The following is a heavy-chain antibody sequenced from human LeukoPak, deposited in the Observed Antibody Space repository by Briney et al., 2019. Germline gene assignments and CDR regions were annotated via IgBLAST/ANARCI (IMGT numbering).Heavy chain of an antibody. CDR1: GFTFSSYS. D-gene: IGHD6-13*01. V-gene: IGHV3-21*01. J-gene: IGHJ3*02. CDR2: VSSSSSDI. Sequence: GGSLRLSCTASGFTFSSYSMNWVRQAPGKGLETVSSVSSSSSDIYYADSVKGRFTISRDNAKNSRYLQMNSLRAEDTAVYYCAGIAAAGDAFDIWGQGTMVTVSS. CDR3: AGIAAAGDAFDI.